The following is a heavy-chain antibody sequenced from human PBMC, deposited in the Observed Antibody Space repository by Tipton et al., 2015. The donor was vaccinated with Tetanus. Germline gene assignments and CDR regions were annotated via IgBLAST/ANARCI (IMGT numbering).Heavy chain of an antibody. CDR3: AKEALGVPNL. CDR2: ISGSRLTP. CDR1: GFTFKSYT. V-gene: IGHV3-23*01. Sequence: SLRLSCTASGFTFKSYTLNWVRQAPGNGLEWVAAISGSRLTPYYADSVKGRFTISRDNSKNTLSLQLNSLRADDTAIYYCAKEALGVPNLWGTGTTVIVSS. D-gene: IGHD1-14*01. J-gene: IGHJ6*04.